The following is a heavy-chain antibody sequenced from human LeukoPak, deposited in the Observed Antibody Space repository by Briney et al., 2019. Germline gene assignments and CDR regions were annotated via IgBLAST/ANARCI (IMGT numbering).Heavy chain of an antibody. CDR3: ATDSDSSGYYPTIDAFDI. J-gene: IGHJ3*02. CDR2: FDPEDGET. CDR1: GYTLTELS. D-gene: IGHD3-22*01. Sequence: ASVKVSCKVSGYTLTELSMHWVRQAPGKGLEWMGGFDPEDGETIYAQKFQGRVTMTEDTSTDTAYMELSSLRSEDTAVYYCATDSDSSGYYPTIDAFDIWGQGTMVTVSS. V-gene: IGHV1-24*01.